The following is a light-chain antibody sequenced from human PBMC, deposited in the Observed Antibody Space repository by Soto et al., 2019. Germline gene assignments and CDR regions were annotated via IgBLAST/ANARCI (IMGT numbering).Light chain of an antibody. CDR2: DAS. J-gene: IGKJ1*01. CDR3: QQCNDSPPWT. V-gene: IGKV3-11*01. CDR1: QSVSSY. Sequence: EIVLTQSPATLSLSPVERATLSCRASQSVSSYLAWYQQKPGQAPRLLIYDASNRATGIPARFSGSGSGTDFTLTISSLEPEDFAVYYCQQCNDSPPWTFGQGTKVDIK.